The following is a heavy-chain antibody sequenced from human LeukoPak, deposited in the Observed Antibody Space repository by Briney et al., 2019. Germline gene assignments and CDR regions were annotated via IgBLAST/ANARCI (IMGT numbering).Heavy chain of an antibody. D-gene: IGHD3-22*01. CDR2: IYSGGST. V-gene: IGHV3-53*01. Sequence: PGGSLRLSCAASGFTVSSNYMSWVRQAPGKGLEWVSVIYSGGSTYYADSVKGRFTISRDNSKNTLYLQMNSLRAEDTAVYYCARGPYYDSRGYEAYDAFDIWGQGTMVTVSS. CDR3: ARGPYYDSRGYEAYDAFDI. J-gene: IGHJ3*02. CDR1: GFTVSSNY.